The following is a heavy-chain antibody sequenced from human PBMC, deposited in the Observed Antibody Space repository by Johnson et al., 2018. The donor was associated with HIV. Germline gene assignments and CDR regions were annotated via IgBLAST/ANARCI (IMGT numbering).Heavy chain of an antibody. Sequence: VQLVESGGGLVQPGRSLRLSCAASGFTFDDYAMHWVRQPPGKGLEWVSGLSWNSGSIGYADSVKGRLPIPRDNAKNSLYLQMNSLRAEDTAVYYCAKDLRAVGATDAFDIWGQGTMVTVSS. V-gene: IGHV3-9*01. J-gene: IGHJ3*02. CDR3: AKDLRAVGATDAFDI. CDR1: GFTFDDYA. D-gene: IGHD1-26*01. CDR2: LSWNSGSI.